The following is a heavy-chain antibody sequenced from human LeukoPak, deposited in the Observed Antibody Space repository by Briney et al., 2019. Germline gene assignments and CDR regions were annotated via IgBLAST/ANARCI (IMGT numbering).Heavy chain of an antibody. J-gene: IGHJ4*02. Sequence: GGSLRLSCAASGFTFSSYWMSWVRQAPGKGLEWVAVISYDGNYKYYADSVKGRFTISRDDSKNTLYLQMNSLRAEDTAVYYCATKKGGSSSWYGDYWGQGTLITVSS. V-gene: IGHV3-30*03. CDR1: GFTFSSYW. CDR2: ISYDGNYK. CDR3: ATKKGGSSSWYGDY. D-gene: IGHD6-13*01.